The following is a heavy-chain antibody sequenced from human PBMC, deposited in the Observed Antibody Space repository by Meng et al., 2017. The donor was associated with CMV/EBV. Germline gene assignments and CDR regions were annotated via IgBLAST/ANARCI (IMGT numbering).Heavy chain of an antibody. CDR1: GFTSSDYY. CDR2: ISSSGSTI. J-gene: IGHJ6*02. D-gene: IGHD2-2*01. V-gene: IGHV3-11*04. Sequence: GESLKISCAASGFTSSDYYMSWIRQAPGKGLEWVSYISSSGSTIYYADSVKGRFTISRDNAKNSLYLQMNSLRAEDTAVYYCARENYCSSTSCPDYYYGMDVWGQGTAVTVSS. CDR3: ARENYCSSTSCPDYYYGMDV.